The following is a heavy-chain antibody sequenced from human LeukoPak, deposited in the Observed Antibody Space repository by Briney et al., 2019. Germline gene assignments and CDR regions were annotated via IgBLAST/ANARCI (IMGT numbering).Heavy chain of an antibody. CDR3: ARGLKDIVVVVAATPTNWFDP. CDR1: GGSFSGYY. J-gene: IGHJ5*02. V-gene: IGHV4-34*01. D-gene: IGHD2-15*01. CDR2: INHSGST. Sequence: PSETLSLTRAVYGGSFSGYYWSWIRQPPGKGLEWIGEINHSGSTNYNPSLKSRVAISVDTSKNQFSLKLSSVTAADTAVYYCARGLKDIVVVVAATPTNWFDPWGQGTLVTVPS.